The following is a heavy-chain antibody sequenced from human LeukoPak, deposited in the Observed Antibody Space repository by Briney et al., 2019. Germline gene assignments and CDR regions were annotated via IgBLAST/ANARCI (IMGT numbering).Heavy chain of an antibody. V-gene: IGHV3-23*01. CDR1: GFIFSNYA. CDR2: ISSRGDST. Sequence: GGSQRLPCAASGFIFSNYAMSWVRQVPGRGLEWVSTISSRGDSTYVADSVKGRFTISRDNSKNSLYLQMNTVRAEDTAVYYCVKGPRPDITVAHTVENWGQGTLVTVSS. J-gene: IGHJ4*02. CDR3: VKGPRPDITVAHTVEN. D-gene: IGHD6-19*01.